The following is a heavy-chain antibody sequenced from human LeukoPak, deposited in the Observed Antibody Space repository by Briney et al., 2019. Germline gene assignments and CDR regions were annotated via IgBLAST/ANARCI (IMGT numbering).Heavy chain of an antibody. CDR3: ASAHSPPDFWSGYYTSFDYYYYGMDV. CDR2: INPNSGGT. CDR1: GYTFTGYY. J-gene: IGHJ6*02. V-gene: IGHV1-2*02. D-gene: IGHD3-3*01. Sequence: ASVKVSCKASGYTFTGYYMHWVRQAPGQGLEWMGWINPNSGGTNYAQKFQGRVTMIRDTSISTAYMELSSLRSEDTAVYYCASAHSPPDFWSGYYTSFDYYYYGMDVWGQGTTVTVSS.